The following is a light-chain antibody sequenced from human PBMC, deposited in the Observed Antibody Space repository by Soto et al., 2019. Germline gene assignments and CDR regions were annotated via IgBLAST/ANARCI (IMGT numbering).Light chain of an antibody. Sequence: EIVMTQSPATLSVSPGERATLSCRASQSVSSNLAWYQQKPGQAPRLLIYGASTRATGSPARFSGSGSGTEFTLTISSLQSEDVAVYYCQQYNNWPLYTFGQGTKLEIK. CDR3: QQYNNWPLYT. J-gene: IGKJ2*01. CDR1: QSVSSN. V-gene: IGKV3-15*01. CDR2: GAS.